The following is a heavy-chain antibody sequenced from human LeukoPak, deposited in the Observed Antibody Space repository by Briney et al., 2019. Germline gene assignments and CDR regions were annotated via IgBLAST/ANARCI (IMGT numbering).Heavy chain of an antibody. D-gene: IGHD1-26*01. CDR2: ISGSGGSA. J-gene: IGHJ4*02. CDR1: GFTFSSYA. CDR3: AKGGSYYFTDFDY. Sequence: GGSLRLSCAASGFTFSSYAMSWVRQAPGKGLEWVSAISGSGGSAYYADSVKGRFTISRDNSKNTLYLQVNSLRAEDTAVYYCAKGGSYYFTDFDYWGQGTLVTVSS. V-gene: IGHV3-23*01.